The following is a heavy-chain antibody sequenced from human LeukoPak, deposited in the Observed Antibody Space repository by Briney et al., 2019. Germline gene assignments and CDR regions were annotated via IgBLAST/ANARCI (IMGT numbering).Heavy chain of an antibody. D-gene: IGHD4/OR15-4a*01. CDR2: ISYDGSNK. CDR3: ARRAGAYSHPYDY. V-gene: IGHV3-30*14. Sequence: GGSLRLSCAASGFTFSRYAMHWVRQAPGKGLEWMAVISYDGSNKYYGDAVKGRFTTSRDNSKNTLYLQMNSLRAEDTAVYYCARRAGAYSHPYDYWGQGTLVTVSS. J-gene: IGHJ4*02. CDR1: GFTFSRYA.